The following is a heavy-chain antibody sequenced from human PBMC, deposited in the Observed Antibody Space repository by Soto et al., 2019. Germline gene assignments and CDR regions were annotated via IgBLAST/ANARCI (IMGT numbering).Heavy chain of an antibody. Sequence: GGSLRLSRAAAGFTFSSHPMIWVRQPRWKGREWVAPISGSGGSTYYADSVKGRFTISRDNSKNTLYLQMNSLRAEDTAVYYCASHDSVNYYDRSGNEPSFDYWGQGSLVTVSS. V-gene: IGHV3-23*01. CDR1: GFTFSSHP. D-gene: IGHD3-22*01. J-gene: IGHJ4*02. CDR2: ISGSGGST. CDR3: ASHDSVNYYDRSGNEPSFDY.